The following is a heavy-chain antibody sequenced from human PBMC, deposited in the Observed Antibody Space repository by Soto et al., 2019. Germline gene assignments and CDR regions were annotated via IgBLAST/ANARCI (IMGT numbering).Heavy chain of an antibody. D-gene: IGHD2-21*02. CDR3: ARRQATDLPKSIKYDVDV. CDR2: ISSDGTNI. J-gene: IGHJ6*01. Sequence: WGAXRLSCAASAFSFMTSPMHVFRRAPGKGLECLAVISSDGTNIFYADSVKGRFIISRDNSKNTLYLHMNSLRPDDTAIYSCARRQATDLPKSIKYDVDVWGLRPTVTV. CDR1: AFSFMTSP. V-gene: IGHV3-30-3*01.